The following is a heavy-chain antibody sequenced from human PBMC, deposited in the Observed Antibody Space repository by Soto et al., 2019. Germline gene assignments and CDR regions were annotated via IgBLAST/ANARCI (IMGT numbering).Heavy chain of an antibody. CDR3: AKDDCSGGSCYYYYFDY. CDR1: GFTFSSYG. V-gene: IGHV3-30*18. CDR2: ISYDGSNK. J-gene: IGHJ4*02. D-gene: IGHD2-15*01. Sequence: GGSLRLSCAASGFTFSSYGMHWVRQAPGKGLEWVAVISYDGSNKYYADSVKGRFTISRDNSKNTLYLQMNSLRAEDTAVYYCAKDDCSGGSCYYYYFDYWGQGTLVTVSS.